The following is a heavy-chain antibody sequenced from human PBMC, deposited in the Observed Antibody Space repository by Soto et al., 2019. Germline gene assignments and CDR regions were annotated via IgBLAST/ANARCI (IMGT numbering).Heavy chain of an antibody. Sequence: SVKVSCKASGGSFTYTLSWVRQAPGQGLEWMGGIIPIFGTTNYAQKFQGRVTITADESTKTAYMELSTLRSEDTAVYYCARLHSHGTYGMDVWGQRTTVTVSS. CDR2: IIPIFGTT. J-gene: IGHJ6*02. CDR1: GGSFTYT. V-gene: IGHV1-69*13. D-gene: IGHD5-18*01. CDR3: ARLHSHGTYGMDV.